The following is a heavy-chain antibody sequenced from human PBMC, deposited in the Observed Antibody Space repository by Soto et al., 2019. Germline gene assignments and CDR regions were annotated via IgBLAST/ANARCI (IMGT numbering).Heavy chain of an antibody. V-gene: IGHV3-30-3*01. CDR3: ARDLGGAIDY. CDR2: ISYDGSNK. J-gene: IGHJ4*02. D-gene: IGHD3-16*01. Sequence: QVQLVESGGGVVQPGRSLRLSCAASGFTFSSYAMHWVRQAPGKGLEWVAVISYDGSNKYYADSVKGRFTISRDNSKNTLYLQMNSLSAEDTAVYYCARDLGGAIDYWGQGTLVTVSS. CDR1: GFTFSSYA.